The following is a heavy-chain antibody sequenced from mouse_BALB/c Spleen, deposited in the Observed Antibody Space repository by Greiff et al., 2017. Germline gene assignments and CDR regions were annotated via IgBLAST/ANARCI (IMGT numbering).Heavy chain of an antibody. CDR1: GFTFSSFG. D-gene: IGHD2-1*01. CDR3: ARSFPMVTTRDYAMDY. J-gene: IGHJ4*01. V-gene: IGHV5-17*02. Sequence: EVKLVESGGGLVQPGGSRKLSCAASGFTFSSFGMHWVRQAPEKGLEWVAYISSGSSTIYYADTVKGRFTISRDNPKNTLFLQMTSLRSEDTAMYYCARSFPMVTTRDYAMDYWGQGTSVTVSS. CDR2: ISSGSSTI.